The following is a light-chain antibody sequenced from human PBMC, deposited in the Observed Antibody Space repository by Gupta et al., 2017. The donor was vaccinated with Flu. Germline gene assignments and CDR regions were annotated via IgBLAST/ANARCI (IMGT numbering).Light chain of an antibody. Sequence: SYELTQPHSVSVAPGQTARITCGGSTIGGKSVNWYQQRPGQAPVLVIHDDRDRPSGIPERFSGSSSGITATLTISRVEAGDEADYYCQVWDSSDDQWVFGGGTKVTVL. CDR2: DDR. J-gene: IGLJ3*02. CDR1: TIGGKS. CDR3: QVWDSSDDQWV. V-gene: IGLV3-21*02.